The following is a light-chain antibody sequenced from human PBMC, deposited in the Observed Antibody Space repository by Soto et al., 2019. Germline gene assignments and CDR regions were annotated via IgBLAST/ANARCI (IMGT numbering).Light chain of an antibody. Sequence: ELVMTQSPATLSVSLGDRATLSCRASQSVSSNLAWYQQKPGQGPRLLIYGASTRATGIPARFSGSGSGTEFTLTISSLQSEDFAVYSCQQYNNWPLTFGGGTKVDI. J-gene: IGKJ4*01. V-gene: IGKV3-15*01. CDR1: QSVSSN. CDR2: GAS. CDR3: QQYNNWPLT.